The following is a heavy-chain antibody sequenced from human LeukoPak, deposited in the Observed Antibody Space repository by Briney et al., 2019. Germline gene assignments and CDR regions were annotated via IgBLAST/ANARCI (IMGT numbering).Heavy chain of an antibody. D-gene: IGHD3-10*01. J-gene: IGHJ4*02. Sequence: SETLSLTCAVYGGSFSGYYWSWIRQPPGKGLEWIGEINHSGSTNYNPSLKSRVTISVDTSKNQFSLKLSSVTAADTAVYYCARGRTMVRGVGGSDYWGQGTLVTVSS. CDR2: INHSGST. CDR1: GGSFSGYY. V-gene: IGHV4-34*01. CDR3: ARGRTMVRGVGGSDY.